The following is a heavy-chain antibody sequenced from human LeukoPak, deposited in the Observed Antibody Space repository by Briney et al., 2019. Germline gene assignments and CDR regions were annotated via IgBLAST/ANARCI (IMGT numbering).Heavy chain of an antibody. CDR3: AKDHLPYSSSFNYYYGMDV. CDR2: ISGSGGST. D-gene: IGHD6-6*01. V-gene: IGHV3-23*01. CDR1: GLTFSSSW. J-gene: IGHJ6*02. Sequence: PGGSLRLSCAVSGLTFSSSWMDWVRQAPGKGLEWVSAISGSGGSTYYADSVKGRFTISRDNSKNTLYLQMNSLRAEDTAVYYCAKDHLPYSSSFNYYYGMDVWGQGTTVTVSS.